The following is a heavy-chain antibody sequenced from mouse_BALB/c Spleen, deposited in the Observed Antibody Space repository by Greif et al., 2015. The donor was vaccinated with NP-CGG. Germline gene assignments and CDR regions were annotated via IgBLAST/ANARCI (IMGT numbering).Heavy chain of an antibody. CDR3: ARGVRLPRYFDV. CDR1: GFNIKDTY. CDR2: IDPANGNT. Sequence: VQLQQSGAELVKPGASVKLSCTASGFNIKDTYMHWVKQRPEQGLEWIGRIDPANGNTKYDPKFQGKATITADTSSNTADLQLSSLTSEDTAVDYCARGVRLPRYFDVWGAGTTVTVSS. J-gene: IGHJ1*01. D-gene: IGHD1-2*01. V-gene: IGHV14-3*02.